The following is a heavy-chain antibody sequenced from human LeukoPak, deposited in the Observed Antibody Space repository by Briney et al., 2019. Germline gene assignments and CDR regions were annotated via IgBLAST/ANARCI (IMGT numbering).Heavy chain of an antibody. D-gene: IGHD4-17*01. Sequence: GGSLRLSCAASGVTLSSYGMHWVRQAPGKGLEWVAVIWYDGSNKYYADSVKGRFTISRDNSKNTLYLQMNSLRAEDTAVYYCAREGDTVTEKRHYYGMDVWGQGTTVTVSS. V-gene: IGHV3-33*01. J-gene: IGHJ6*02. CDR2: IWYDGSNK. CDR3: AREGDTVTEKRHYYGMDV. CDR1: GVTLSSYG.